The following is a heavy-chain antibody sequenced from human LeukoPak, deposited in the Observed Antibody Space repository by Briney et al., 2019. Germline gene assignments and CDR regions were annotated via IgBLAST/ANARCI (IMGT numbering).Heavy chain of an antibody. CDR2: IYYTGST. D-gene: IGHD2-2*01. Sequence: SETLSLTCTVSSGSISNYHWSWIRQPPGKGLEWIGYIYYTGSTNYNPSLKSRVTISVDTSKNQFSLKLSSMSAADTAVYYCARETYRYCTSTSCGLYYFDYWGQGILVTVSS. CDR3: ARETYRYCTSTSCGLYYFDY. CDR1: SGSISNYH. V-gene: IGHV4-59*01. J-gene: IGHJ4*02.